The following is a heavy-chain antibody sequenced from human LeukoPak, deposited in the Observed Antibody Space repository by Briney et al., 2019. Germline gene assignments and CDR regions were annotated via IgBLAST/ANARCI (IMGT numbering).Heavy chain of an antibody. Sequence: PGGCLRLSCAASGFTFSSYWMHWVRQAPGKGLVWVSRINSDGSSTSYAASVKGRFTISRDNAKNTLYLQMNSLRAEDTAVYYCARGSVDTTYYDFWSGYYTPVPWFDPWGQGTLVTVSS. J-gene: IGHJ5*02. CDR1: GFTFSSYW. CDR2: INSDGSST. CDR3: ARGSVDTTYYDFWSGYYTPVPWFDP. D-gene: IGHD3-3*01. V-gene: IGHV3-74*01.